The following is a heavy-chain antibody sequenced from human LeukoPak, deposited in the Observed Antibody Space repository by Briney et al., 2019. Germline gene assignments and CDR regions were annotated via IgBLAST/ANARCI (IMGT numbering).Heavy chain of an antibody. V-gene: IGHV5-51*01. CDR1: GYSFTSYW. Sequence: GESLQISCKGSGYSFTSYWIAWVRQMPGKGLEWMGIIYPDDSDTRYSPSFQGQVTITADKSISNAYLQRSSLKASDNAMYYCARQRRSSGWPNDYWGQGTLVTVSS. D-gene: IGHD6-19*01. J-gene: IGHJ4*02. CDR2: IYPDDSDT. CDR3: ARQRRSSGWPNDY.